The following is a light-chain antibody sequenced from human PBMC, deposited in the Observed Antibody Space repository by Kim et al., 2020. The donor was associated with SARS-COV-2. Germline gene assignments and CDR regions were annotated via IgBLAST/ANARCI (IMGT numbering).Light chain of an antibody. Sequence: LSPGERATLACRARQSVRRTYLAWYQQKPGQAPRLLIYGASSRATGIPDRFSGSASGTDFTLTISRLEPEDFAVYYCQQYGSSPLFGQGTKVDIK. V-gene: IGKV3-20*01. CDR3: QQYGSSPL. J-gene: IGKJ1*01. CDR2: GAS. CDR1: QSVRRTY.